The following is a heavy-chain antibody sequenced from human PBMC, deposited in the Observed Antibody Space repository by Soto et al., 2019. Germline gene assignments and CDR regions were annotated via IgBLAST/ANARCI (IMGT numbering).Heavy chain of an antibody. J-gene: IGHJ6*02. CDR1: GYTFTSYG. D-gene: IGHD6-19*01. CDR2: ISAYNGNT. CDR3: ARDRIYSSGWYGYYGMDV. Sequence: GASVKVSCKASGYTFTSYGISWVRQVPGQGLEWMGWISAYNGNTNYAQKLQGRVTMTTDTSTSTAYMELRSLRSDDTAVYYCARDRIYSSGWYGYYGMDVWGQGTTVTVSS. V-gene: IGHV1-18*01.